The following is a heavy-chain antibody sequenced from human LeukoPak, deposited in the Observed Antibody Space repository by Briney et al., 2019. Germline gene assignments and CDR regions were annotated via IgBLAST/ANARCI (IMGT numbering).Heavy chain of an antibody. D-gene: IGHD3-9*01. J-gene: IGHJ6*02. CDR2: IYYSGST. CDR3: ARDQTYYDILTGFDYYGMDV. CDR1: GGSISSSSYY. V-gene: IGHV4-39*07. Sequence: SETLSLTCTVSGGSISSSSYYWGWIRQPPGKGLEWIGSIYYSGSTYYNPSLKSRVTISVDTSKNQFSLKLSSVTAADTAVYYCARDQTYYDILTGFDYYGMDVWGQGTTVTVSS.